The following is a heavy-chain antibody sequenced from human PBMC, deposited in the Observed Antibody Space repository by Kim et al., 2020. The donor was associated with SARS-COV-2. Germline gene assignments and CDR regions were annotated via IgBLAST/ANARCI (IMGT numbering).Heavy chain of an antibody. CDR2: INHSGST. CDR3: ARGPPTSANWFDP. J-gene: IGHJ5*02. Sequence: SETLSLTCAVYGGSFSGYYWSWIRQPPGKGLEWIGEINHSGSTNYNPSLKSRVTISVDTSKNQFSLKLSSVTAADTAVYYCARGPPTSANWFDPWGQGT. V-gene: IGHV4-34*01. CDR1: GGSFSGYY.